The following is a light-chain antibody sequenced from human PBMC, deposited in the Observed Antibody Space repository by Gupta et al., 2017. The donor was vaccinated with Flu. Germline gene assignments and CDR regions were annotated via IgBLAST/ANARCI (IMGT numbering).Light chain of an antibody. CDR1: QSVSNN. V-gene: IGKV3-15*01. CDR2: DAS. Sequence: ATLSVSPGERVTLPCTASQSVSNNVAWYQQKPGQAPRLLIYDASTRATGLPARFSGSGSGTEFTLTISSLQSEDSALYYCQQYNRWPPATFGQGTKVEIK. J-gene: IGKJ1*01. CDR3: QQYNRWPPAT.